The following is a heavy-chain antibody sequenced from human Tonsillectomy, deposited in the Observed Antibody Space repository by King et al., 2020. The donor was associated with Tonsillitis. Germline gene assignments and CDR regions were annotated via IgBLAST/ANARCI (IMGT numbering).Heavy chain of an antibody. J-gene: IGHJ4*02. V-gene: IGHV3-30*18. CDR3: AKRRPKSRAHGEFDY. CDR2: VAYDGSDK. Sequence: QLVQSGGGVVQPGRSLRPSCAASGFIFSHYAMHWVRQTPGRGLEWVAVVAYDGSDKSYADSVRGRFTISRDNSKNTLFLQMNSLRPEDTAAYYCAKRRPKSRAHGEFDYWGQGTLVTVSS. D-gene: IGHD5-24*01. CDR1: GFIFSHYA.